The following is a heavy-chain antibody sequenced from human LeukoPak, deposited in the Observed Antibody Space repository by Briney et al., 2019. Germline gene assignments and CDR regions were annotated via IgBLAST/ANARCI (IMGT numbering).Heavy chain of an antibody. J-gene: IGHJ4*02. D-gene: IGHD1-26*01. Sequence: SETLSLTCTVSGGSISSHFWSWIRQPPGKGLEWIGYIHYTGSTNYNPSLKSRVTMSVDTSKNQFSLKLSSVTAADTAVYYCARDGYGGSSLFDYWGQGTLVTVSS. CDR2: IHYTGST. V-gene: IGHV4-59*11. CDR3: ARDGYGGSSLFDY. CDR1: GGSISSHF.